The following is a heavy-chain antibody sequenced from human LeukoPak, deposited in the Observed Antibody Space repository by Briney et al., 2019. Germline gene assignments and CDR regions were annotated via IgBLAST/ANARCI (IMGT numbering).Heavy chain of an antibody. J-gene: IGHJ6*03. CDR1: GFTFSSYW. V-gene: IGHV3-74*01. CDR2: INSDGSST. CDR3: AKGHYYYYMDV. Sequence: PGGSPRLSCATSGFTFSSYWMHWVRQAPGKGLVWVSRINSDGSSTNYADSVKGRFTISRDNAKNTLYLQMNSLRAEDTAVYYCAKGHYYYYMDVWGKGTTVTVSS.